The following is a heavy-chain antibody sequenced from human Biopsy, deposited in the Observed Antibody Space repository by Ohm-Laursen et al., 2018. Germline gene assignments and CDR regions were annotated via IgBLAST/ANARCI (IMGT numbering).Heavy chain of an antibody. CDR1: GYSISSGYY. CDR2: IYHSGST. J-gene: IGHJ4*02. V-gene: IGHV4-38-2*01. Sequence: TLSLTCAVSGYSISSGYYWGWIRQPPGKGLEWIGSIYHSGSTYYNPSLKSRVTISVDPSKNQFYLKLSSVTAADTAGYYCARGQALKSFDYWGQGTLVTVSS. CDR3: ARGQALKSFDY.